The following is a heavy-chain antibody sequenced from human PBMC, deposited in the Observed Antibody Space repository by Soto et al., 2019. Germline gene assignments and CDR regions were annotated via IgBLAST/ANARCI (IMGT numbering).Heavy chain of an antibody. J-gene: IGHJ4*02. CDR1: GFTFSCFA. V-gene: IGHV3-23*01. CDR2: VSSSGDNT. Sequence: PGGSLRLSCAASGFTFSCFAMSWVRQAPGKGLEWVSTVSSSGDNTYYADSVKGRFTISRDNSKNTLHLQMISLGAEDTAVYFCGNYGSGTRATEYHFDYWGQGALVTVSS. D-gene: IGHD3-10*01. CDR3: GNYGSGTRATEYHFDY.